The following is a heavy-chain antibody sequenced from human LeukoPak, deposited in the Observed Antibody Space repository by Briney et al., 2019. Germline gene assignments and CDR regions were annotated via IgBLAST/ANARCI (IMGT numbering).Heavy chain of an antibody. V-gene: IGHV1-24*01. CDR2: FDPEDGET. Sequence: ASVKVSCKVSGYTLTELSMHWVRQAPGKGLEWMGGFDPEDGETIYAQKFQGRVTMTEDTSTDTAYMELSSLRSEDTAVYYCATGLEWLVRTENYFDYWGQGTLVTVSS. J-gene: IGHJ4*02. CDR3: ATGLEWLVRTENYFDY. D-gene: IGHD6-19*01. CDR1: GYTLTELS.